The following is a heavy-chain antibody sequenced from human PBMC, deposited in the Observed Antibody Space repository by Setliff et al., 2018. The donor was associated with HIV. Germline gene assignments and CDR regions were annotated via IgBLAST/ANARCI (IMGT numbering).Heavy chain of an antibody. CDR1: GYTFTSYT. CDR2: INPSDGST. J-gene: IGHJ5*02. Sequence: GASVKVSCKTSGYTFTSYTTHWVRQAPGQGLEWMGLINPSDGSTSYAPKFQDRATMTRDTSTTTVYMELSSLRSDDTAVYYCARAQFNTSPWVNSWGQGTLVTVSS. CDR3: ARAQFNTSPWVNS. D-gene: IGHD2-2*02. V-gene: IGHV1-46*03.